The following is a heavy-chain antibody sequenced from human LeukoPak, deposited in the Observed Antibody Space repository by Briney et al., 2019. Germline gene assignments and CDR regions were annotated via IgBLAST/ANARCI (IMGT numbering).Heavy chain of an antibody. CDR3: ASGLRYFDWSPFGY. D-gene: IGHD3-9*01. CDR2: ISGSSTYI. J-gene: IGHJ4*02. CDR1: GFTFSHFT. Sequence: GGSLRLSCAASGFTFSHFTINWVRQAPGKGLEWVSTISGSSTYIFYADSVKGRFTISRDDAKNSLYLQMNSLRAEDTAVYYCASGLRYFDWSPFGYWGQGTLVTVSS. V-gene: IGHV3-21*01.